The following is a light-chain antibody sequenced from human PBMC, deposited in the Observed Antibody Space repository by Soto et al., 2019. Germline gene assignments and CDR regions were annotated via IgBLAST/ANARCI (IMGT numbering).Light chain of an antibody. CDR2: AAS. J-gene: IGKJ4*01. Sequence: DFQMTQSPSSLSASVGDRVTITCRASQSINNFLNWYQQKPGKAPNLLIYAASSLQRGVPSRFXGSGSGTDFTLTISSLQLEDFATYYCQQSYSTPPLAFGGGTKVEIK. CDR3: QQSYSTPPLA. V-gene: IGKV1-39*01. CDR1: QSINNF.